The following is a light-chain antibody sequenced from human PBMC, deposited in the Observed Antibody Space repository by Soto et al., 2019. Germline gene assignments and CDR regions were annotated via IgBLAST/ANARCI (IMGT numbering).Light chain of an antibody. J-gene: IGLJ2*01. CDR2: DVS. CDR1: SRDVGDYNY. Sequence: QSVLTQPASVSGSPGQSITISCTGTSRDVGDYNYVSWYQQHPGKAPKLVIYDVSNRPSGFSNRFSGSKSGNTASLTISGLQAEDEADYYCSSYSSRSTVVFGGGTKLTVL. CDR3: SSYSSRSTVV. V-gene: IGLV2-14*01.